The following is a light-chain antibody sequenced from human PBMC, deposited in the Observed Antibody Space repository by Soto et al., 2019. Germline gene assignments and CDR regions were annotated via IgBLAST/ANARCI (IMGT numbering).Light chain of an antibody. J-gene: IGLJ3*02. Sequence: QSVLTQSPSASASLGASVKLTCTLSSGHSSYAIAWHQQQPEKGPRYLLKINNDGSHSKGDGIPDRFSGSSSGAERYLTISSLQSEDEADYYCQTGGTGTGVFGGGTKLTVL. CDR2: INNDGSH. V-gene: IGLV4-69*01. CDR1: SGHSSYA. CDR3: QTGGTGTGV.